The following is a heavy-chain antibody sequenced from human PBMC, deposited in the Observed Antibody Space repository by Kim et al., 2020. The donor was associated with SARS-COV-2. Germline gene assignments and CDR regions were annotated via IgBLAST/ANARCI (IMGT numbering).Heavy chain of an antibody. D-gene: IGHD6-19*01. Sequence: YAYSVKGRFTISRDNYKNTLYLQMNSLRAEDTALYYCAKRTAVAGPYFDYWGQGALVTVSS. CDR3: AKRTAVAGPYFDY. J-gene: IGHJ4*02. V-gene: IGHV3-23*01.